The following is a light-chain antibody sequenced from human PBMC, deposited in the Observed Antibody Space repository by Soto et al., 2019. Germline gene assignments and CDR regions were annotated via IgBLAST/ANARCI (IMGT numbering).Light chain of an antibody. CDR3: QQYGSSP. V-gene: IGKV3-20*01. Sequence: DIVLTQSPGTLSLSPGERATISCRASQSVSSSYFAWYQQKPGQAPRLLIYGASSRATGIPDRFSGSGSGTDFTLTISRLEPEDFAVYYCQQYGSSPFGQGTKLEIK. J-gene: IGKJ2*01. CDR2: GAS. CDR1: QSVSSSY.